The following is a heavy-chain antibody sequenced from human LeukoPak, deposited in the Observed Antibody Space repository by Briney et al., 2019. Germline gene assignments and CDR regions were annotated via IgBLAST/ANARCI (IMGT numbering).Heavy chain of an antibody. CDR2: IYYSGGT. CDR3: ASSRFDI. J-gene: IGHJ3*02. Sequence: SETLSLTCTVSGGSISSYYWSWIRQPPGKGLEWIGFIYYSGGTSYKPSLKSRVTISMDTSKNQLSLKLNSVTAADTALYYCASSRFDIWGQGTMVTVSS. CDR1: GGSISSYY. V-gene: IGHV4-59*08.